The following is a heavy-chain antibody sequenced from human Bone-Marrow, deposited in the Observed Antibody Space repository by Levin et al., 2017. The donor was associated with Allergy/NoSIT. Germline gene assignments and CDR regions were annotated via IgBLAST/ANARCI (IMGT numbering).Heavy chain of an antibody. CDR2: IIPIFGTA. V-gene: IGHV1-69*06. Sequence: ASVKVSCKASGGTFSSYAISWVRQAPGQGLEWMGGIIPIFGTANYAQKFQGRVTITADKSTSTAYMELSSLRSEDTAVYYCARDLLTDSTRDYWGQGTLVTVSS. CDR1: GGTFSSYA. CDR3: ARDLLTDSTRDY. J-gene: IGHJ4*02. D-gene: IGHD2-2*01.